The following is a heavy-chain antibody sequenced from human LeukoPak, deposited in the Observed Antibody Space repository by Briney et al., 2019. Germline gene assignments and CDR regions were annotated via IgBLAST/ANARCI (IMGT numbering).Heavy chain of an antibody. D-gene: IGHD5-18*01. CDR1: GGSISSYY. CDR3: ARGGVDTAMTDYYYYYGMDV. Sequence: SETLSLTCTVSGGSISSYYWSWIRQPPGKGLEWIGYIYYSGSTNYNPSLKSRVTISVDTSKNQFSLKLSSVTAADTAVYYCARGGVDTAMTDYYYYYGMDVWGQETTVTVSS. CDR2: IYYSGST. J-gene: IGHJ6*02. V-gene: IGHV4-59*01.